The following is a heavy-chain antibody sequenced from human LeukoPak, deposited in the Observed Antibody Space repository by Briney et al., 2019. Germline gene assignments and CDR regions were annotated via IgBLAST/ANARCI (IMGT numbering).Heavy chain of an antibody. D-gene: IGHD4-17*01. J-gene: IGHJ4*02. CDR3: ARATYYGDYYFDY. V-gene: IGHV3-21*06. Sequence: GGSLRLSCAASGFTFSNFGMNWVRQAPGKGLEWVSSVSPTSSFIYYADSVKGRFTISRDNAKNSLYLQMNSLGAEDTALYYCARATYYGDYYFDYWGQGTLVTVSS. CDR1: GFTFSNFG. CDR2: VSPTSSFI.